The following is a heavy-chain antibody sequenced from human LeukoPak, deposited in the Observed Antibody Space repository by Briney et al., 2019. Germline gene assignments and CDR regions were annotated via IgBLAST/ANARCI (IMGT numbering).Heavy chain of an antibody. Sequence: ASVKVSCKASGYTFTSYGVSWVRQAPGQGLEWMGWISVYNGNTDYAQKFQGRVTMTTDTSTSTAYMELRSLRSDDTAVYYCARSGIRGYSYVHLKNSEQDYWGQGTLVTASS. CDR1: GYTFTSYG. D-gene: IGHD5-18*01. V-gene: IGHV1-18*01. CDR3: ARSGIRGYSYVHLKNSEQDY. J-gene: IGHJ4*02. CDR2: ISVYNGNT.